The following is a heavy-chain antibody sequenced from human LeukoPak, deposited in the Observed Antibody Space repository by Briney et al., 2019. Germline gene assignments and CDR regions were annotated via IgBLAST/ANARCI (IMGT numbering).Heavy chain of an antibody. V-gene: IGHV1-2*02. Sequence: ASMKVSCKASGYTFTDYFLHWVRRAPGQEFESMGWINPNSGATHYIQSFQGRVTMTRDTSLSIAYLQLNSLTSDDTAMYYCARAQYLTAPAGTFANSWGQGTLVTVSS. CDR2: INPNSGAT. CDR1: GYTFTDYF. CDR3: ARAQYLTAPAGTFANS. J-gene: IGHJ4*02. D-gene: IGHD6-13*01.